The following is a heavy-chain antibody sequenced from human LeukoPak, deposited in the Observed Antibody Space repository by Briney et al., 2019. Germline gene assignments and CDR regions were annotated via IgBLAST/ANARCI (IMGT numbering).Heavy chain of an antibody. CDR3: ARARTDVVVPAALDY. D-gene: IGHD2-2*01. J-gene: IGHJ4*02. Sequence: GGSLRLSCAASGFPFGDYYMTWIRQAPGKGLEWVANIKQDGSEKYYVDSVKGRFTISRDNAKNSLYLQMNSLRAEDTAVYYCARARTDVVVPAALDYWGQGTLVTVSS. CDR2: IKQDGSEK. V-gene: IGHV3-7*03. CDR1: GFPFGDYY.